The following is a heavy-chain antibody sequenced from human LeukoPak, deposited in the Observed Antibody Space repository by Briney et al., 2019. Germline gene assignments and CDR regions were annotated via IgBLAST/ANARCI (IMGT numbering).Heavy chain of an antibody. CDR1: GFTVSSNY. Sequence: GGSLRLSCAASGFTVSSNYMSWVRQAPGKGLEWVSVIYSGGSTYYADSVKGRFTISRDNSKNTLYLQMNSLRAEDTAVYYCARHWPRIAAADYWGQGTLVTVSS. V-gene: IGHV3-66*04. D-gene: IGHD6-13*01. J-gene: IGHJ4*02. CDR3: ARHWPRIAAADY. CDR2: IYSGGST.